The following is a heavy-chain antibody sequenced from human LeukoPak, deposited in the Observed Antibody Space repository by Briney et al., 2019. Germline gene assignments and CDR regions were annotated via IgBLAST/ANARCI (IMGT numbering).Heavy chain of an antibody. CDR3: ASLGYCSGGSCYVGNWFDT. CDR2: ISSSSSYI. Sequence: GGSLRLSCAASGFTFSSYSMNWVRQAPGKGLEWVSSISSSSSYIYYADSVKGRFTISRDNAKNSLYLQMNSLRAEDTAVYYCASLGYCSGGSCYVGNWFDTWGQGTLVTVSS. CDR1: GFTFSSYS. D-gene: IGHD2-15*01. J-gene: IGHJ5*02. V-gene: IGHV3-21*01.